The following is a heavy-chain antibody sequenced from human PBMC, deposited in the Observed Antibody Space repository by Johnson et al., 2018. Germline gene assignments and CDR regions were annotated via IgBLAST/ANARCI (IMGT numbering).Heavy chain of an antibody. CDR1: GFTVNSNY. CDR2: TYSGGST. D-gene: IGHD4-17*01. Sequence: VQLVESGGGLIQRGGSLRLSCVASGFTVNSNYMAWVRQAPGQGLEWVSVTYSGGSTYYADSVKGRFTISRDNSNNTLYLQMRSLRAEDTAVYYCASSSDYGDYNFQHWGQGTLVTVSS. V-gene: IGHV3-53*01. CDR3: ASSSDYGDYNFQH. J-gene: IGHJ1*01.